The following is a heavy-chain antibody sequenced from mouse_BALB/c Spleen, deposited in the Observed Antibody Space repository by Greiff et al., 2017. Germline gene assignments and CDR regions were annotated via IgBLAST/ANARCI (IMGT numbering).Heavy chain of an antibody. CDR1: GFNIKDTY. J-gene: IGHJ3*01. D-gene: IGHD1-1*01. Sequence: VHVKQSGAELVKPGASVKLSCTASGFNIKDTYMPWVKQRPEQGLAWIGRIDPANGNTKYDPKFQGKATITADTSSNTAYLQLSSLTSEDTAVYYCARSTTVVAPFAYWGQGTLVTVSA. CDR3: ARSTTVVAPFAY. V-gene: IGHV14-3*02. CDR2: IDPANGNT.